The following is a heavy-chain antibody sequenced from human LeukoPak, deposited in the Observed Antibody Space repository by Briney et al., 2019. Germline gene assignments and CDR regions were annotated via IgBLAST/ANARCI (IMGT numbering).Heavy chain of an antibody. V-gene: IGHV3-23*01. CDR1: GFTFSSYA. D-gene: IGHD3-3*01. CDR2: ISGSGGST. CDR3: ARDSRITIFGVVTAYFDY. Sequence: GGSLRLSCAASGFTFSSYAMSWVRQAPGKGLEWVSAISGSGGSTYYADSVKGRFTISRDNAKNSLYLQMNSLRAEDTAVYYCARDSRITIFGVVTAYFDYWGQGTLVTVSS. J-gene: IGHJ4*02.